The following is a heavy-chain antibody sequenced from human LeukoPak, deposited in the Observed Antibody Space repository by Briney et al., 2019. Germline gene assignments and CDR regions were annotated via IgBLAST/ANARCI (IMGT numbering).Heavy chain of an antibody. CDR3: ARGPPYYYDSSGYYGPY. Sequence: GGSLRLSCAASGFTFSSYSMNWVRQAPGKGLEWVSYISSSSSTIYYADSVKGRFTISRDNAKNSLYLQMNSLRAEDTAVYYCARGPPYYYDSSGYYGPYWGQGTLVTVSS. J-gene: IGHJ4*02. CDR1: GFTFSSYS. V-gene: IGHV3-48*04. CDR2: ISSSSSTI. D-gene: IGHD3-22*01.